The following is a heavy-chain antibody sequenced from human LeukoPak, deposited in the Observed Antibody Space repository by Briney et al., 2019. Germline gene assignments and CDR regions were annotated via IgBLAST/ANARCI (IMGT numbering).Heavy chain of an antibody. D-gene: IGHD2-2*01. Sequence: SVKVSCKASGGTFSSYAISWVRQAPGQGLEWMGRIIPILGIANYAQKFQGRVTITADKSTSTAYMELSSLRSEDTAVYYCARAGSPTYGMDVWGQGTTVTVSS. CDR2: IIPILGIA. J-gene: IGHJ6*02. CDR3: ARAGSPTYGMDV. CDR1: GGTFSSYA. V-gene: IGHV1-69*04.